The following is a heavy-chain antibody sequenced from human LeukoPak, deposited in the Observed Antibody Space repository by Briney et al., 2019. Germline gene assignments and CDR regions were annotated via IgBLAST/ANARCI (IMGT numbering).Heavy chain of an antibody. J-gene: IGHJ3*02. CDR3: ARSVIAVGGYDACDI. CDR1: GFTFWAFC. Sequence: QPGGSPRLSCAASGFTFWAFCLNRGRQAPGKGLDWVSYISSGSFTIYYADSVKGRFTISRDNAKNSLYLEMNSLRDEDTAVYYCARSVIAVGGYDACDIWGQGTVVTVSS. D-gene: IGHD6-19*01. V-gene: IGHV3-48*02. CDR2: ISSGSFTI.